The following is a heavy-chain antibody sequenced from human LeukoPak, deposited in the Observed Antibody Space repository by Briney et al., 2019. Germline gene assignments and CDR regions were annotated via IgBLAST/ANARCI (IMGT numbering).Heavy chain of an antibody. CDR1: GFTFSSYS. Sequence: GGSLRLSCAASGFTFSSYSMNWVRQAPGKGLDWFSSISSSSSYIYYADSVKGRFIISKDNAKNSLYLQMNSLRAEDTAVYYCARDSSSWYYFDYWGQGTLVTVSS. D-gene: IGHD6-13*01. J-gene: IGHJ4*02. V-gene: IGHV3-21*01. CDR2: ISSSSSYI. CDR3: ARDSSSWYYFDY.